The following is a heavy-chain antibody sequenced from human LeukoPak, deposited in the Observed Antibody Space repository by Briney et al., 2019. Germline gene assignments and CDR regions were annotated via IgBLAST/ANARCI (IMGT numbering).Heavy chain of an antibody. V-gene: IGHV3-74*01. J-gene: IGHJ5*02. CDR1: GFTFSSYW. CDR3: ADRTGS. D-gene: IGHD1/OR15-1a*01. CDR2: INSDGSST. Sequence: GGSLRLSCAASGFTFSSYWMHWVRHAPGKGLGWVSRINSDGSSTSYADSVKGRFTISRDNAKKTLYLQMNSLRAEDTAVYYCADRTGSWGQGTLVTVSS.